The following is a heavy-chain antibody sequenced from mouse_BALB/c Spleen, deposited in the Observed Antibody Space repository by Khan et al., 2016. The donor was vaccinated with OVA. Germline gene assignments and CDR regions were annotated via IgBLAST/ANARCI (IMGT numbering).Heavy chain of an antibody. CDR2: ISYSGNT. Sequence: EVQLKESGPGLVKPSQSLSLTCTVTGYSITSDYAWNWIRQFPGNKLEWMGFISYSGNTNYNPSLKSRISITRDTSKNQFFLQLNSVTTEDTARYYCARVDGGDCDYWGQGTTLTVSS. CDR3: ARVDGGDCDY. J-gene: IGHJ2*01. D-gene: IGHD2-3*01. V-gene: IGHV3-2*02. CDR1: GYSITSDYA.